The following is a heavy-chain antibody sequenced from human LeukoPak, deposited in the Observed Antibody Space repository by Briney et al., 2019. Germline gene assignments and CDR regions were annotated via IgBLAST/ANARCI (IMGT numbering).Heavy chain of an antibody. CDR3: ARDDYYYGMDV. CDR2: IWYDGSNK. CDR1: GFTFSSYG. J-gene: IGHJ6*02. V-gene: IGHV3-33*01. Sequence: GRSLRLSCAASGFTFSSYGMHWVRQAPGKGLEWVAVIWYDGSNKYYAASVKARSHISRDNSKNTMYMQMNSLRAEDTAVYYCARDDYYYGMDVWGQGTTVTVSS.